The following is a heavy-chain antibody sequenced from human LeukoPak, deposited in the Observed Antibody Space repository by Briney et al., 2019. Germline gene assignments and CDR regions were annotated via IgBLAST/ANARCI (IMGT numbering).Heavy chain of an antibody. CDR3: ARDIRRFDY. CDR2: IKQDGSEK. Sequence: GGSLRLSCTASGLTLSNYWMIWVRQAPGKGLQWVAKIKQDGSEKYYVDSVKGRFTISRDNAKNSLYLQMNSLRAEDTAVYYCARDIRRFDYWGQGTLVTVSS. D-gene: IGHD2-2*02. CDR1: GLTLSNYW. J-gene: IGHJ4*02. V-gene: IGHV3-7*03.